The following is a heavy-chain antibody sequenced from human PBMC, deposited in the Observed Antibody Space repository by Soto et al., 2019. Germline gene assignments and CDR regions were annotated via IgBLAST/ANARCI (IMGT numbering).Heavy chain of an antibody. D-gene: IGHD6-6*01. J-gene: IGHJ6*02. Sequence: ASVKVSCKVSGYTLTELSMHWVRQAPGKGLEWMGGFDPEDGETIYAQKFQGRVTMTEDTSTDTAYMELSSLRSEDTAVYYCATVPAGSSSSIRYYYGMDVWGQGTTVTVSS. CDR2: FDPEDGET. V-gene: IGHV1-24*01. CDR1: GYTLTELS. CDR3: ATVPAGSSSSIRYYYGMDV.